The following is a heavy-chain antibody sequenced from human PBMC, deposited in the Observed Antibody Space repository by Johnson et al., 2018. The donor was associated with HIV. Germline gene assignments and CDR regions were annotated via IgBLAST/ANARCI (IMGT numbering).Heavy chain of an antibody. Sequence: VQLVESGGGVVQPGRSLRLSCAASGFTFSSYAMHWVRQAPGKGLEYVSAISNNGDNTYYANSVKGRLTISRDNSKNMLYLQMGSLRAEDTAVYYCAKAGAFDIWGQGTMVTVSS. V-gene: IGHV3-64*01. CDR3: AKAGAFDI. CDR2: ISNNGDNT. J-gene: IGHJ3*02. CDR1: GFTFSSYA.